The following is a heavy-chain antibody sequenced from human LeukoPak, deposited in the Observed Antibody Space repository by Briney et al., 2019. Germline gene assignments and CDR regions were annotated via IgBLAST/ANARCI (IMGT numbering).Heavy chain of an antibody. Sequence: PGGSLRLSCAASGFKFDGFGMSWVRQDPAKGLEWVSSINWDGGSTYYADSVKGRVTISRDNVENSLHLQMNSLRVEDTAVYYCVTGGSGAYYKWGQGTLVTVSS. CDR1: GFKFDGFG. V-gene: IGHV3-20*04. CDR3: VTGGSGAYYK. CDR2: INWDGGST. J-gene: IGHJ4*02. D-gene: IGHD1-26*01.